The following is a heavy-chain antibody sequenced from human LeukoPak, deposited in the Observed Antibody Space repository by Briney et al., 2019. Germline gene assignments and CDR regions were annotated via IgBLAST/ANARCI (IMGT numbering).Heavy chain of an antibody. J-gene: IGHJ5*02. CDR2: INHSGST. V-gene: IGHV4-34*01. Sequence: SETLSLTCAVYGGSFSGYYWSWIRQPPGKGLEWIGEINHSGSTNYNPSLKSRVTISVDTSKNQFSPKLSSVTAADTAVYYCARVGYDFWSGPNWFDPWGQGTLVTVSS. D-gene: IGHD3-3*01. CDR3: ARVGYDFWSGPNWFDP. CDR1: GGSFSGYY.